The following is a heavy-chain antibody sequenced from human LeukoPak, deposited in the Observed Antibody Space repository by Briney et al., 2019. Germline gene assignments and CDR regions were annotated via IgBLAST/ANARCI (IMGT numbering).Heavy chain of an antibody. D-gene: IGHD3-22*01. CDR2: IIPIFGTA. V-gene: IGHV1-69*05. Sequence: ASVKVSCKASGGTFSSYAISWVRQAPGQGLEWMGGIIPIFGTANYAQKFQGRVTITTDESTSTAYMELSSLRSEDTAVYYCAIFHDSSGYLTDYWGQGTLVTVSS. CDR1: GGTFSSYA. CDR3: AIFHDSSGYLTDY. J-gene: IGHJ4*02.